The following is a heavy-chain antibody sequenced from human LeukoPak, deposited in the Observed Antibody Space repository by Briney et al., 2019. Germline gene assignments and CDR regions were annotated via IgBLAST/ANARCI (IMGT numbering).Heavy chain of an antibody. Sequence: ASVKVSCKASGYTFTGYYMHWVRQAPGQGLEWMGWINPNSGGTNYAQKFQGRVTMTRDTSISTAFLQWSSLKASDSAMYYCASSESQTKFDYWGQGTLVTVSS. V-gene: IGHV1-2*02. D-gene: IGHD1-7*01. CDR3: ASSESQTKFDY. CDR2: INPNSGGT. CDR1: GYTFTGYY. J-gene: IGHJ4*02.